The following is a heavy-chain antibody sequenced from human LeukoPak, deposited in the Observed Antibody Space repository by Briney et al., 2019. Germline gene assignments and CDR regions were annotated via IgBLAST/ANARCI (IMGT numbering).Heavy chain of an antibody. J-gene: IGHJ3*02. CDR3: ARWDTAMAEDAFDI. D-gene: IGHD5-18*01. CDR1: GFTFSSYW. CDR2: IKQDGSEK. V-gene: IGHV3-7*01. Sequence: GGSLRLSCAASGFTFSSYWMSWVRQAPGKGLKWVANIKQDGSEKYYVDSVKGRFTISRDNAKNSLYLQMNSLRTEDTAVYYCARWDTAMAEDAFDIWGQGTMVTVSS.